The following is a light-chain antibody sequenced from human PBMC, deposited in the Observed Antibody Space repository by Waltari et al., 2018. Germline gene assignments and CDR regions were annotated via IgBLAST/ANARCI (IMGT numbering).Light chain of an antibody. J-gene: IGKJ1*01. CDR2: KAS. CDR3: QQYGSLWT. V-gene: IGKV1-5*03. Sequence: DIQVTQSPSTLSASVGDSVTITCRASQSISTWMAWYQQKPGKAPKLLIYKASGLEGGVPSRFSGSGSGTDFTLTISSLQPEDFATYYCQQYGSLWTFGQGTKVELK. CDR1: QSISTW.